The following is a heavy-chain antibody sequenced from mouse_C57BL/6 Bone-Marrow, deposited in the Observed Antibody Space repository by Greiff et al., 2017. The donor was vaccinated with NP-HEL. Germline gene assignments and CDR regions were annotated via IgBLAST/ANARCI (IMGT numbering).Heavy chain of an antibody. CDR2: IYPRSGNT. CDR3: AREAAQAPWFAY. J-gene: IGHJ3*01. Sequence: VQLQQSGAELARPGASVKLSKASGYTFTSYGISWVKQRTGQGLEWFGEIYPRSGNTYYNEKFKGKATLTADKSSSTAYMELRSLTSEDSAVYFCAREAAQAPWFAYGGQGTLVTVSA. V-gene: IGHV1-81*01. D-gene: IGHD3-2*02. CDR1: GYTFTSYG.